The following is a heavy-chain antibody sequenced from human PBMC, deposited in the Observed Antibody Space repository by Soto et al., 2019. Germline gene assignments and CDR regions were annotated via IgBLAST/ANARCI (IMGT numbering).Heavy chain of an antibody. J-gene: IGHJ5*02. CDR1: GDSISSYH. D-gene: IGHD5-18*01. Sequence: QVQLQESGPGLVKPSETLSLTCTVSGDSISSYHWSWIRQPPGKGLEWIGYISYSGSTNYNPSLKSRVTLSVDMSKNQSSLKLSSVTAADPAVYYCASHVAAMEPWGQGTLVTVSS. CDR2: ISYSGST. CDR3: ASHVAAMEP. V-gene: IGHV4-59*08.